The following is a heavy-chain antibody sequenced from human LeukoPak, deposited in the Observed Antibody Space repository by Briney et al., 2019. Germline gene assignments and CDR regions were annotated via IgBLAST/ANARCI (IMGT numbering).Heavy chain of an antibody. D-gene: IGHD1-26*01. CDR3: AKNRGGSYYSGSDY. Sequence: GGSLRLSCEASGFTFSNYWMSWVRQAPGKGLQWVANIKYDGSEKYYVDSVKGRITISRDNTKNSLYLQINSLRADDTAVYYCAKNRGGSYYSGSDYWGQGTLVTVSS. V-gene: IGHV3-7*01. CDR1: GFTFSNYW. J-gene: IGHJ4*02. CDR2: IKYDGSEK.